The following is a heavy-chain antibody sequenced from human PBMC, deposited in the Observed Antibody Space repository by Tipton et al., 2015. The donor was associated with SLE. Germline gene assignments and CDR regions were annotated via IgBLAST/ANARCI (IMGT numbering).Heavy chain of an antibody. D-gene: IGHD4-11*01. CDR1: GGSISSGSQY. V-gene: IGHV4-61*02. CDR3: ARDGDYSDSIYKWFDP. Sequence: TLSLTCTVSGGSISSGSQYWSWIRQPAGKGLEWIGRIYSRGSMNYNLSLRSRVTISMDTSRNEFSLNLSSVTAADTAVYYCARDGDYSDSIYKWFDPWGQGTLVTVSS. J-gene: IGHJ5*02. CDR2: IYSRGSM.